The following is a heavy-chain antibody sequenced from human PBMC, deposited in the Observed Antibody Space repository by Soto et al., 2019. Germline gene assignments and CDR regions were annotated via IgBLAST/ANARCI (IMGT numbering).Heavy chain of an antibody. Sequence: QVQLQESGPGLVKPSETLSLTCTVSGGSISSYFWSWIRQPPGKGLEWIGYIYYTGRTNYNPSLKSRVPISLDTSKNQFSLKLTSVTAADTAVYYCARGSLWFGALGADDPWGQGTLVTVSS. CDR1: GGSISSYF. V-gene: IGHV4-59*01. J-gene: IGHJ5*02. D-gene: IGHD3-10*01. CDR2: IYYTGRT. CDR3: ARGSLWFGALGADDP.